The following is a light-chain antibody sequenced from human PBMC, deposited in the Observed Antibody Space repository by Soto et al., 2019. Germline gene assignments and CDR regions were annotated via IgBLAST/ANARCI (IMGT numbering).Light chain of an antibody. CDR2: ETS. CDR3: FSFTSTNTHV. Sequence: QSVLAQPASVSGSPGQSVTISCTGTSSDFGSYKFVSWYQHHPGTVPKVIIYETSKRPSGVSDRFSGSKSGNTASLTISGLQAEDEADYYCFSFTSTNTHVFGSGTKVTVL. CDR1: SSDFGSYKF. V-gene: IGLV2-23*01. J-gene: IGLJ1*01.